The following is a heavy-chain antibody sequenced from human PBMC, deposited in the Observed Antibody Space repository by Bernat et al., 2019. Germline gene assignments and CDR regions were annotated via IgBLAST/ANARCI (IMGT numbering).Heavy chain of an antibody. CDR2: ISYDGSNK. CDR1: GFTFSSYA. CDR3: ARELRFLEWSYFDY. Sequence: QVQLVASGGGVVQPGRSLRLSCAASGFTFSSYAMHWVRQAPGKGLVWVAVISYDGSNKYYADSVKGRFTISRDNSKNTLYLQMNSLRAEDTAVYYCARELRFLEWSYFDYWGQGTLVTVSS. D-gene: IGHD3-3*01. V-gene: IGHV3-30-3*01. J-gene: IGHJ4*02.